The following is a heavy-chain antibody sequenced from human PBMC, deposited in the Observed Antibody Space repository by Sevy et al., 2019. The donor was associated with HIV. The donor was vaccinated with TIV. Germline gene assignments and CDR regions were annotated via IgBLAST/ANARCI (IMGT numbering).Heavy chain of an antibody. Sequence: SETLSLTCAVYGGSFSGYYWSWIRQPPGKGLEWIGEINHSGSTNYNPSLKSRVTISVDTSKNQFSLKLSSVTAADTAVYYCARGPVVGRLLWFGELSRGAFDIWGQWTMVTVSS. CDR3: ARGPVVGRLLWFGELSRGAFDI. V-gene: IGHV4-34*01. D-gene: IGHD3-10*01. CDR1: GGSFSGYY. J-gene: IGHJ3*02. CDR2: INHSGST.